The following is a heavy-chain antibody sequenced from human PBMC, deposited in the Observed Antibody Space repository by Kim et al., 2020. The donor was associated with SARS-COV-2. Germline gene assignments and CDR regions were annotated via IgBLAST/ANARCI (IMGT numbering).Heavy chain of an antibody. Sequence: ASVKVSCKASGYSFTSYYMHWVRQAPGQGLEWMGIINPSLGTTSYAQKFQGRVTMTRATSTSTVYMELSSLRSNDTAVYYFARNGGSSLYSFAYWGQGT. CDR2: INPSLGTT. D-gene: IGHD1-26*01. J-gene: IGHJ4*02. CDR1: GYSFTSYY. CDR3: ARNGGSSLYSFAY. V-gene: IGHV1-46*01.